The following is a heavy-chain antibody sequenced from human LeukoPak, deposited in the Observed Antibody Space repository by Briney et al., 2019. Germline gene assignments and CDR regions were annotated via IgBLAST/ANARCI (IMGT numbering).Heavy chain of an antibody. CDR1: GGSINSYY. CDR3: ARRGYFDY. CDR2: IYYSGST. J-gene: IGHJ4*02. Sequence: PSETLSLTCTVSGGSINSYYWSWIRQPPGKGLEWIGYIYYSGSTDYNPSLKSRVTISVDTSKNQFSLNLNSVTAADTAVYYCARRGYFDYWGQGTLVTVSS. V-gene: IGHV4-59*08.